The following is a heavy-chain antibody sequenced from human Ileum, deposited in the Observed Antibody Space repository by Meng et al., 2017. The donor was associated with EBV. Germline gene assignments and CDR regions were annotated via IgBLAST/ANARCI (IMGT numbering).Heavy chain of an antibody. Sequence: QLRLQESGPGLVKPSDTLYLTCSVSGDSISNGDHYWNWIRRLPGKGLEWIASIYRSGSSPYDPSLKSRVSLSLDTSKNQFSLKLSSVTAADTALYYCARDPAYPRGLYDSWGQGILVTVSS. D-gene: IGHD3-10*01. CDR2: IYRSGSS. V-gene: IGHV4-39*07. J-gene: IGHJ4*02. CDR3: ARDPAYPRGLYDS. CDR1: GDSISNGDHY.